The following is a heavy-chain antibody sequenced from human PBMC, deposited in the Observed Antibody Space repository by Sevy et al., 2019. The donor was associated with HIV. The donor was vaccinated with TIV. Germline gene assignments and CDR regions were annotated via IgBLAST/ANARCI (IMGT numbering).Heavy chain of an antibody. J-gene: IGHJ4*02. CDR2: IRGGGGRK. CDR1: GFTFGTYA. Sequence: GGSLRLSCAASGFTFGTYAMSWVRQAPGKGLEWVSTIRGGGGRKYYADSVKGRFTISRDNSKNTLYLQMNSLRAEDTAVYYCGKAVYASKVVVTNGFDYWGQGTLVTVSS. V-gene: IGHV3-23*01. D-gene: IGHD3-22*01. CDR3: GKAVYASKVVVTNGFDY.